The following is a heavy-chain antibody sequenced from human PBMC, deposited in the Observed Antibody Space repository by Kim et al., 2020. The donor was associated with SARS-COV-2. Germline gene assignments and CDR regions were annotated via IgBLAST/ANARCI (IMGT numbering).Heavy chain of an antibody. CDR1: GFTFSSYG. CDR2: ISYDGRNK. CDR3: AKDSNSFDDAFDI. J-gene: IGHJ3*02. D-gene: IGHD1-1*01. V-gene: IGHV3-30*18. Sequence: GGSLRLSCVVSGFTFSSYGMHWVRQAPGKGLEWVTVISYDGRNKYYADSVKGRFTISRDSSKNTLYLQMNSLRVEDTAMYYCAKDSNSFDDAFDIWGQGTMVTVSS.